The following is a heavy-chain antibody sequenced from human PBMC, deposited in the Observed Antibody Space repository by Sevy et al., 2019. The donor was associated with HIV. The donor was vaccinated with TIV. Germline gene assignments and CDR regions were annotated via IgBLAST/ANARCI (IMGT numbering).Heavy chain of an antibody. J-gene: IGHJ3*02. Sequence: GGSLRLSCAASGISFSDHSMSWIRQAPGKGLEWVSYISGSGGSVYYADSVKGRLTISRDNDKKSLYLQMNNLRVEDTAVYDCARDQTSRPNGGDSDDAFDIWGRGTMVTVSS. CDR3: ARDQTSRPNGGDSDDAFDI. V-gene: IGHV3-11*04. CDR2: ISGSGGSV. D-gene: IGHD2-21*02. CDR1: GISFSDHS.